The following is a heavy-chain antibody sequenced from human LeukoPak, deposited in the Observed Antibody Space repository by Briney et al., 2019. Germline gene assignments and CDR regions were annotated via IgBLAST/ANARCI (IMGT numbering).Heavy chain of an antibody. CDR2: ISSSSSTI. J-gene: IGHJ4*02. D-gene: IGHD3-22*01. Sequence: GGSLRLSCAASGFTFSSHSMNWVRQAPGKGLEWVSYISSSSSTIYYADSVKGRFTISRDNAKNSLYLQMNSLRAENTAVYYCARGAYYYEDWGQGTLVTVSS. CDR3: ARGAYYYED. CDR1: GFTFSSHS. V-gene: IGHV3-48*01.